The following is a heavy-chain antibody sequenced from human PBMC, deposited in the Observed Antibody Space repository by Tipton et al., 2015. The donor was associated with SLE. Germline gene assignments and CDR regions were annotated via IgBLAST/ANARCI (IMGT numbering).Heavy chain of an antibody. Sequence: TLSLTCTVYGGSLSGYWWSWIRQPPGKGLEWIGEINHSGSTNYNPSLKSRVTISVDTSKKQFSLKLSSVTAADTAVYYCARFWGPNSWYFDYWGQGTLVTVSS. D-gene: IGHD6-13*01. J-gene: IGHJ4*02. CDR2: INHSGST. CDR3: ARFWGPNSWYFDY. CDR1: GGSLSGYW. V-gene: IGHV4-34*01.